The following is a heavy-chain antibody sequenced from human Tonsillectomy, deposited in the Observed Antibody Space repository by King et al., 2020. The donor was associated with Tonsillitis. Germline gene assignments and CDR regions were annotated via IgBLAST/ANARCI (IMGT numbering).Heavy chain of an antibody. J-gene: IGHJ3*02. CDR2: IQQDGSEE. Sequence: VQLVESGGDLVQPGGSLRLSCAASGFTFSSYWMSWVRQAPGKGLEWVANIQQDGSEEYYVDSVKGRFTISRDDAKNSLYLRMNSLRAEDTAVYYCARDRIDSDAFDIWGQGTKVTVSS. D-gene: IGHD2-15*01. CDR1: GFTFSSYW. CDR3: ARDRIDSDAFDI. V-gene: IGHV3-7*01.